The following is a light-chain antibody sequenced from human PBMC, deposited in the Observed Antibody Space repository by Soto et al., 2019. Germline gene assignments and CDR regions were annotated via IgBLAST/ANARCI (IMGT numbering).Light chain of an antibody. CDR2: GAS. V-gene: IGKV3-15*01. Sequence: EIVLTQSPGTLSLSPGERATLSCRASQSVSSNLAWYQQKPGQAPRLLIYGASTRATGIPARFSGSGSGTEFTLTISSLQSEDFAVYYCQQYNNWPPGVTFGPGTKVDI. CDR3: QQYNNWPPGVT. CDR1: QSVSSN. J-gene: IGKJ3*01.